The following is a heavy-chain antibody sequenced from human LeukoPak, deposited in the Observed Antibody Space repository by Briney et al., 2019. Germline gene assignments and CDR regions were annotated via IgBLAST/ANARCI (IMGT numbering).Heavy chain of an antibody. J-gene: IGHJ5*02. Sequence: GGSLRLSCAASGFTFSSYWMHWVRQAPGNGLVWVSRVDHGGSGTVYADSVKGRFTISRNNAKNTLYLQMNSLRAEDTAVYYCVREVSGDPWHNWFDPWGQGTLVTVSS. D-gene: IGHD4-17*01. CDR3: VREVSGDPWHNWFDP. V-gene: IGHV3-74*03. CDR1: GFTFSSYW. CDR2: VDHGGSGT.